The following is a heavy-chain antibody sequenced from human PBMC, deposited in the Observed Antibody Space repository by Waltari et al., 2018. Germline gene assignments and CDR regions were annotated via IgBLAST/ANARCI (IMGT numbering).Heavy chain of an antibody. Sequence: QVQLLESGPGLLKPSQTLSLTCSLSGDSTTSGSFNWGWIRQPPGKGLEWIGHIFTSGTTNYNSSLKSRVTISLDPSKNHFSLNLTSVTAADTAVYYCAREGFGSSWYYWGQGTPVTVSS. D-gene: IGHD6-13*01. V-gene: IGHV4-61*09. CDR1: GDSTTSGSFN. CDR2: IFTSGTT. CDR3: AREGFGSSWYY. J-gene: IGHJ4*02.